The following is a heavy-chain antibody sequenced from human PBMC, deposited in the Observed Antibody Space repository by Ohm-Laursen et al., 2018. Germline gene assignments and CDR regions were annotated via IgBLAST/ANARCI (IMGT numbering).Heavy chain of an antibody. CDR2: ISSSATTI. D-gene: IGHD2-8*01. J-gene: IGHJ6*02. V-gene: IGHV3-48*03. Sequence: SLRLSCAASGITFSSYAMNWVRQAPGKGLEWVSYISSSATTIYYADSVKGRFTISRDNAKDSVFLQMNSLRAEDTAVYYCAKDGMRQSYYGMDVWGQGTTVTVSS. CDR3: AKDGMRQSYYGMDV. CDR1: GITFSSYA.